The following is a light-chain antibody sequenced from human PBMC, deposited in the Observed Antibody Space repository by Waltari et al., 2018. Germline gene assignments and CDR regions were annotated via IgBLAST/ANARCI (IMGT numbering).Light chain of an antibody. CDR1: SRDVGFYNL. J-gene: IGLJ3*02. V-gene: IGLV2-23*02. Sequence: QSARTQPASVSGSPGQSITLPCTGTSRDVGFYNLVSWYQQHPDEAPKLMVYEVIERPSGVSNRFSGSKSGNTASLTISGLQAEDEADYYCCSYAGRNIWVFGGGTKLTVV. CDR2: EVI. CDR3: CSYAGRNIWV.